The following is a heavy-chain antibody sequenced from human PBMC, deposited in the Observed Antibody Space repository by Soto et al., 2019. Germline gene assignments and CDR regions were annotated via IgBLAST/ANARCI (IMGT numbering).Heavy chain of an antibody. Sequence: GVSLRLSCAAPGLTFSSYSMNWVRQAPGKGLEWVSYISSSSSTIYYADSVKGRFTISRDNAKNSLYLQMNSLRAEDTAVYYCARDSGDAFDIWGQGTMVNVSS. V-gene: IGHV3-48*01. D-gene: IGHD3-10*01. CDR2: ISSSSSTI. J-gene: IGHJ3*02. CDR1: GLTFSSYS. CDR3: ARDSGDAFDI.